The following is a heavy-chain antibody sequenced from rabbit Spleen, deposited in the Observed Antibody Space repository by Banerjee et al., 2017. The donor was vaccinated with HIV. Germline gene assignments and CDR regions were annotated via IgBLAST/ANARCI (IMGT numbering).Heavy chain of an antibody. D-gene: IGHD5-1*01. CDR1: GFDISSYS. Sequence: QEQLEESGGGLVKPGGTLTLTCTVSGFDISSYSIGWVRQDPGKGFEWIGIIYGSGATYYASWVNGRFSISRENTQNTVSLQMTSLTAADTATYFCVRGTYDLGLKLWGPGTLVTVS. CDR2: IYGSGAT. J-gene: IGHJ4*01. V-gene: IGHV1S25*01. CDR3: VRGTYDLGLKL.